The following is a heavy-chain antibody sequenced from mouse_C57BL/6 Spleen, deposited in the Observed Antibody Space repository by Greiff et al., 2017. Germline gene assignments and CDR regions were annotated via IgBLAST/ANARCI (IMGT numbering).Heavy chain of an antibody. D-gene: IGHD2-5*01. CDR1: GYTITSYT. Sequence: QVQLQQSGAELARPGASVQMSCKASGYTITSYTMHWVKQRPGQGLEWIGYIIPSRGYTKYNQKFKDKATLPADIFSSTAYMQLSSLSSEDSAVYYCARWDYSNYVDYYAIGDWGQGASVTVSS. V-gene: IGHV1-4*01. J-gene: IGHJ4*01. CDR3: ARWDYSNYVDYYAIGD. CDR2: IIPSRGYT.